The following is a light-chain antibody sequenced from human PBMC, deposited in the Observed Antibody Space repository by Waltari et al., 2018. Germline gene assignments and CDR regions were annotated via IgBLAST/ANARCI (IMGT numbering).Light chain of an antibody. CDR3: AAWDDSLNVV. CDR1: SSNIGSNT. Sequence: QSVLTKPPSASGTPGQRVTISCSGSSSNIGSNTVNWYQQLPGTAPKLLIYSNNFRPSGVPDRFSGSKSGTSASLAISGLQSEDEADYYCAAWDDSLNVVFGGGTKLTVL. CDR2: SNN. J-gene: IGLJ2*01. V-gene: IGLV1-44*01.